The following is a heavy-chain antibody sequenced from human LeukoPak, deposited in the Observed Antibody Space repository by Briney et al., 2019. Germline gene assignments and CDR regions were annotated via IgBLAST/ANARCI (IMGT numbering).Heavy chain of an antibody. D-gene: IGHD3-3*01. CDR3: ARTYYDFWSGFIYYYMDV. Sequence: GGSLRLSCAASGFTFSSYSMNWVRQAPGKGLEWVSYISSSSSTIYYADSVKGRFTISRDNAKNSLYLQMNSLRAEDTAVYYCARTYYDFWSGFIYYYMDVWGKGTTVTVSS. CDR1: GFTFSSYS. CDR2: ISSSSSTI. V-gene: IGHV3-48*04. J-gene: IGHJ6*03.